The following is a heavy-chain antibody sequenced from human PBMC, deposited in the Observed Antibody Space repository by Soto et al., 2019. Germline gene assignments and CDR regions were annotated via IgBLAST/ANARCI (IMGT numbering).Heavy chain of an antibody. J-gene: IGHJ4*02. D-gene: IGHD2-8*01. Sequence: PXETLSLTCTVAGCSISSSSYYWGWIRQPPGKGLEWIGSIYYSGSTYYNPSLKSRVTISVDTSKNQFSLKLSSVTAADTAVYYCASLRSGYCTNGVCFGFDYWGQGTLVTVSS. CDR3: ASLRSGYCTNGVCFGFDY. CDR1: GCSISSSSYY. CDR2: IYYSGST. V-gene: IGHV4-39*01.